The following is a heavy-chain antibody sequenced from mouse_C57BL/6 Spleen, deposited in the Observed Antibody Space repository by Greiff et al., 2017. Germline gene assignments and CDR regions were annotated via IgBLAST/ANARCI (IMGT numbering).Heavy chain of an antibody. Sequence: QVQLQQPGAELVKPGASVKLSCKASSYTFTSYWMQWVKQRPGQGLEWIGEIDPSDSYTNYNQKVKGKATLTVDTSSSTAYMQLSSLTSEDSAVYYCAKAAQATFAYWGQGTLVTVSA. J-gene: IGHJ3*01. D-gene: IGHD3-2*02. CDR1: SYTFTSYW. CDR2: IDPSDSYT. V-gene: IGHV1-50*01. CDR3: AKAAQATFAY.